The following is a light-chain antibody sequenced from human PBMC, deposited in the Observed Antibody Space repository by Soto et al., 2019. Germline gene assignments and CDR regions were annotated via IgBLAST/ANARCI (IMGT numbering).Light chain of an antibody. V-gene: IGKV1-5*01. Sequence: DIQMTQSPSTLSASVGDTVTVTCRASQSVSGWLAFYQQKPGEAPKLLIYDASALPRGVPARFSGSGSGTKFTPTIASLQPDDFATYYCQQYETLSGTFGPGTKVDIK. CDR3: QQYETLSGT. CDR2: DAS. CDR1: QSVSGW. J-gene: IGKJ3*01.